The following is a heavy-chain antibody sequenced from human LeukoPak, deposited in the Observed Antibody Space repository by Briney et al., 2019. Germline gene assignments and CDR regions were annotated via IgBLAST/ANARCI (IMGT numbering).Heavy chain of an antibody. CDR1: AFTFSSYA. V-gene: IGHV3-23*01. Sequence: PGGSLRLSCAASAFTFSSYALSWVRQPPGKGLEWVSTIGASGGSTYYADSVKGRFTISRDNSKNTLYLQVNSLGAEDTALYYCAKRGARVPATHYFEYWGQGTLVTVSS. J-gene: IGHJ4*02. CDR3: AKRGARVPATHYFEY. CDR2: IGASGGST. D-gene: IGHD2-2*01.